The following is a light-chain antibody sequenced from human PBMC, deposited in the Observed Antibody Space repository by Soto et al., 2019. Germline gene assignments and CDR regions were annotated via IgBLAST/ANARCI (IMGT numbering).Light chain of an antibody. V-gene: IGKV3-20*01. Sequence: EIVLTQSPGTLSLSPGERATRSCRASQSVSSSYLAWYQQKPGQAPRLLIYGASSRATGNPDRFSGSGSGTDFTLTISRLEPEDFAVYYCQQYGSSPPFTFGPGTKVDIK. J-gene: IGKJ3*01. CDR3: QQYGSSPPFT. CDR1: QSVSSSY. CDR2: GAS.